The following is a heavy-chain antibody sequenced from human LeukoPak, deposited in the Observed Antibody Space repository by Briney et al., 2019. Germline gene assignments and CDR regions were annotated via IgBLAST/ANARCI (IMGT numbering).Heavy chain of an antibody. V-gene: IGHV3-48*02. J-gene: IGHJ6*02. CDR1: GFTFSAYT. CDR3: ARELGYYGSGSYSPSYYYYGMDV. CDR2: ISSTGNTI. D-gene: IGHD3-10*01. Sequence: PGGSLRLYCAAPGFTFSAYTMNWVRQAPGKGLEWVSYISSTGNTIYYADAVKGRFTISRDSAKNSLSLQMDSLRDEDTAVYYCARELGYYGSGSYSPSYYYYGMDVWGQGTTVTVSS.